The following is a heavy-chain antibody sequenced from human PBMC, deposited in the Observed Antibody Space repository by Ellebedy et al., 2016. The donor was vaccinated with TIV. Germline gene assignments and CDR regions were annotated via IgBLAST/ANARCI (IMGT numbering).Heavy chain of an antibody. CDR3: ARRGGGIVVVPPRGTAMAFDY. D-gene: IGHD2-2*01. CDR2: INAGNGNT. J-gene: IGHJ4*02. Sequence: AASVKVSCKASGYTFTSYAMHWVRQAPGQRLEWMGWINAGNGNTKYSQKFQGRVTITRDTSASNAYMELSSLRSEDTAVYYCARRGGGIVVVPPRGTAMAFDYWGQGTLVTVSS. V-gene: IGHV1-3*01. CDR1: GYTFTSYA.